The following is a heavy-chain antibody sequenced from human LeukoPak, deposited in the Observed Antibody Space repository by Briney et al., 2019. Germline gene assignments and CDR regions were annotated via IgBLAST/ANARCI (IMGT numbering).Heavy chain of an antibody. CDR3: ARGRYCSGGSCHDAFDI. V-gene: IGHV1-8*01. CDR1: GYTFTSYD. Sequence: ASVKVSCKASGYTFTSYDINWVRQATGQGLEWMGWMNPNSGNTGYAQKFQGRVTMTRNTSISTAYMGLSSLRSEDTAVYYCARGRYCSGGSCHDAFDIWGQGTMVTVSS. J-gene: IGHJ3*02. CDR2: MNPNSGNT. D-gene: IGHD2-15*01.